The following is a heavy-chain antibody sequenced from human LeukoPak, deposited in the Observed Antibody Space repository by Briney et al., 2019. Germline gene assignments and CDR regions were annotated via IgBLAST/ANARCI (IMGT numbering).Heavy chain of an antibody. CDR3: ARVSYDFWSGYRHYYMDV. CDR1: GFTFSSYS. V-gene: IGHV3-48*04. D-gene: IGHD3-3*01. CDR2: ISSSISTI. Sequence: GGSLRLSCAASGFTFSSYSMNWVRQAPGKGLEWVSYISSSISTIYYADSVKGRFTISRDNAKNSLYLQMNSLRAEDTVVYYCARVSYDFWSGYRHYYMDVWGKGTTVTVSS. J-gene: IGHJ6*03.